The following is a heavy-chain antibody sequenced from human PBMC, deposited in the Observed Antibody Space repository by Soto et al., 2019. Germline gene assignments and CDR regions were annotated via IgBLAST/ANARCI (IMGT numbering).Heavy chain of an antibody. Sequence: GSLRLSCEASGFTFNTAWMTWVRQAPGKRLEWVALIKTKAEGVTTDYAAPVKGRFTVSRDDSKNTLYLQVNSLKTEDTAVYYCTADTPVFGQGEFEYWGQGTQVTVSS. CDR2: IKTKAEGVTT. D-gene: IGHD2-2*01. J-gene: IGHJ4*02. V-gene: IGHV3-15*01. CDR3: TADTPVFGQGEFEY. CDR1: GFTFNTAW.